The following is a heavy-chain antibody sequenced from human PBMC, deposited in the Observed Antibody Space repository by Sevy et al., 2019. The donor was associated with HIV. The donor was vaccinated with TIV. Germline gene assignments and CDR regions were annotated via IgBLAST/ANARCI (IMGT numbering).Heavy chain of an antibody. J-gene: IGHJ6*03. Sequence: GGSLRLSCAASGFTFSSYGMHWVRQAPGKGLEWVAFIRYDGSNKYYADSVKGRFTISRDNSKNTLYLQMNSLRAEDTAVYYYAKTLVATNWSYYYYYMDVWGKGTTVTVSS. D-gene: IGHD5-12*01. CDR3: AKTLVATNWSYYYYYMDV. V-gene: IGHV3-30*02. CDR2: IRYDGSNK. CDR1: GFTFSSYG.